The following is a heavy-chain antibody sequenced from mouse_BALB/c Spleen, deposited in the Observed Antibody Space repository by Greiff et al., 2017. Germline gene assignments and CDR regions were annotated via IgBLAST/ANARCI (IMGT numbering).Heavy chain of an antibody. D-gene: IGHD2-4*01. CDR2: IDPETGGT. Sequence: VQLQQSGAELVRPGASVTLSCKASGYTFTDYEMHWVKQTPVHGLEWIGAIDPETGGTAYNQKFKGKATLTADKSSSTAYMELRSLTSEDSAVYYCTRSDYQSSYFDVWGAGTTVTVSS. CDR3: TRSDYQSSYFDV. J-gene: IGHJ1*01. V-gene: IGHV1-15*01. CDR1: GYTFTDYE.